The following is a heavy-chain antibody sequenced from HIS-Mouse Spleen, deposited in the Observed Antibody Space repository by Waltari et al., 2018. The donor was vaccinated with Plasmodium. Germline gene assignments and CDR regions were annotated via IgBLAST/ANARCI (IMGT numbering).Heavy chain of an antibody. CDR2: INHRGST. V-gene: IGHV4-34*01. J-gene: IGHJ4*02. CDR3: AGSGSGCYYY. Sequence: QVQLQQWGAGLLKPSETLSLTCAVYGGSFSGYYWRWHRQPPGKGLEWIGEINHRGSTNYNPALQSRVTISVDTSKNQLSLKLSSVTAADTAGYYCAGSGSGCYYYWGQGALVTVSS. CDR1: GGSFSGYY. D-gene: IGHD3-10*01.